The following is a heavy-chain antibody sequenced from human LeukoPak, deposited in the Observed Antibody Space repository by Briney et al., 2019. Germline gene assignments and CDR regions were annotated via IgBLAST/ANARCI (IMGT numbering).Heavy chain of an antibody. D-gene: IGHD1-26*01. CDR3: ARCWDPTRELDY. CDR2: IKQDGSEK. J-gene: IGHJ4*02. CDR1: GFIFSTFR. Sequence: GGSLRLSCAASGFIFSTFRMTWVRQAPRKGLEWVANIKQDGSEKYYGDSVKGRFTISRDNAKNSLYLQMNSLRTEDTAVYYCARCWDPTRELDYWGQGTLVTVSS. V-gene: IGHV3-7*01.